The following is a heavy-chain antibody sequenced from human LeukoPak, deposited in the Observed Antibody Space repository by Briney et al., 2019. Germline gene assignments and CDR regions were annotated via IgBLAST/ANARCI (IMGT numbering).Heavy chain of an antibody. CDR2: IYPGDSDT. Sequence: GESLKISCKGSGYSFTNYWIGWVRQMPGKSLEWMVVIYPGDSDTRYNPSFQGKVTITADKSISTAYLQWSSLKASDTAMYYCARPTYFYDGRGSYYYFDYWGQGTLVTVSS. J-gene: IGHJ4*02. CDR1: GYSFTNYW. CDR3: ARPTYFYDGRGSYYYFDY. V-gene: IGHV5-51*01. D-gene: IGHD3-22*01.